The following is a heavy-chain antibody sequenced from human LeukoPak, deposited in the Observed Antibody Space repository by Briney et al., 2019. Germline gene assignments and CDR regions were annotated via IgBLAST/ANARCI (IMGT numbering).Heavy chain of an antibody. CDR1: GFTFSTTA. CDR3: AKGGYSYGSGVDNWFDP. V-gene: IGHV3-23*01. CDR2: FCGSGDI. Sequence: GGPLTLSCAPSGFTFSTTAMAWLPHAPGKALMVLLGFCGSGDILHADPVRGRFTIPRDNPKGILYRQMDSLRAEDTAVYYCAKGGYSYGSGVDNWFDPWGQGTLVTVSS. D-gene: IGHD5-18*01. J-gene: IGHJ5*02.